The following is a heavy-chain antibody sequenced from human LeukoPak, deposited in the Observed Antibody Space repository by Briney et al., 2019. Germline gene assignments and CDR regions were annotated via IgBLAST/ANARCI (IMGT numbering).Heavy chain of an antibody. V-gene: IGHV1-2*02. CDR3: ATWSFVRSSGWSFDY. CDR2: IVPHSGGT. D-gene: IGHD6-19*01. Sequence: ASVKVSCKASGYTFTDYYIHWVRQAPGQGLEWMGWIVPHSGGTNYAQNYQGRITMTRDTSISTAYMELSSLRSEDTAVYYCATWSFVRSSGWSFDYWGQGTLVTVSS. J-gene: IGHJ4*02. CDR1: GYTFTDYY.